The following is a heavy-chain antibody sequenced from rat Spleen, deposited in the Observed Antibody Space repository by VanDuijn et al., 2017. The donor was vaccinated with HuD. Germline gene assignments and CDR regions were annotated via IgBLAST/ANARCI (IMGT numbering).Heavy chain of an antibody. Sequence: EVQLVESGGGLVQPGRSLKLSCAASGFTFSDYNMAWVRQAPRKGLEWVATISTGGGNTYYRDSVKGRFTISRDNAKSTLYLQMDSLRSEDTATYYGARLSITMMVVITTAFDYWGQGVMVTVSS. D-gene: IGHD1-12*02. CDR1: GFTFSDYN. J-gene: IGHJ2*01. CDR3: ARLSITMMVVITTAFDY. V-gene: IGHV5-25*01. CDR2: ISTGGGNT.